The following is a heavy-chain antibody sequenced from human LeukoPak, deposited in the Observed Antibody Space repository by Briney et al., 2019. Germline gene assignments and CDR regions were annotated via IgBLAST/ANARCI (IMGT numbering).Heavy chain of an antibody. CDR3: ARDSGVATNLDY. J-gene: IGHJ4*02. CDR1: GDSISSYH. V-gene: IGHV4-59*01. CDR2: ISYSGST. Sequence: PSETLSLTCTVSGDSISSYHWSWIRQPPGKGLEWIGYISYSGSTNYNPSLKSRVTISVDTSKNQFSLKLSSVTAADTAVYYCARDSGVATNLDYWGQGTLVTVSS. D-gene: IGHD5-24*01.